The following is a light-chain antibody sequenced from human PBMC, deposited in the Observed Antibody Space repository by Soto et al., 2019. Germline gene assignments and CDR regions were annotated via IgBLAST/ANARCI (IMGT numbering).Light chain of an antibody. CDR1: QSVRSNY. Sequence: EIVLTQSPGTLSLSPGERITLSCRASQSVRSNYIAWYQHQSGQAPRLLIHGASRRAIGIPDRFSDSGSGTDFTHTISRLEVEDFAVYYSQQYGAPPYTFGQGAKLEI. CDR3: QQYGAPPYT. CDR2: GAS. J-gene: IGKJ2*01. V-gene: IGKV3-20*01.